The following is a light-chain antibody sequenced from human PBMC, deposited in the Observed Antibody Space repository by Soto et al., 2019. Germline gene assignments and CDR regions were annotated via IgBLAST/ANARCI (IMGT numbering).Light chain of an antibody. CDR2: GVS. V-gene: IGLV2-14*03. J-gene: IGLJ2*01. CDR3: SSYTSSDTRL. CDR1: SSDVGGYNY. Sequence: QSALTQPASVSGYPGQSITISCTGTSSDVGGYNYVSWYQLYPGKVPKLLIYGVSNRPSGISNRFSGSKSGNTASLTISGLQAEDEADYYCSSYTSSDTRLFGGGTKLTVL.